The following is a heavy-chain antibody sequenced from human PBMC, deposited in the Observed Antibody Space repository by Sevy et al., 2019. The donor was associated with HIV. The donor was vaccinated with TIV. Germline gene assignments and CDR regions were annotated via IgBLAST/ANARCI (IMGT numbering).Heavy chain of an antibody. CDR3: AGDRNSASCLGGMDV. V-gene: IGHV3-7*03. CDR1: GFTFSNFW. J-gene: IGHJ6*02. D-gene: IGHD1-26*01. CDR2: IKRDGSEI. Sequence: GGSLRLSCVASGFTFSNFWMSWVRQAPGKGLEWVANIKRDGSEIYYVDSVKGRFTISRDNAKTPLYLQMNSLRDEDTAEYYWAGDRNSASCLGGMDVWGQGTMVTVSS.